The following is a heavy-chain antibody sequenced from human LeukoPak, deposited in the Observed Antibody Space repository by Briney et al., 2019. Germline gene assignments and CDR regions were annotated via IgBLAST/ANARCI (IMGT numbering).Heavy chain of an antibody. Sequence: GGSLRLSCAASGFTVSRNYMSWVRQAPGKGLEWVSVLYSGGSTNYADSVKGRFTISRDNSKNTLYLQMNSLRAEDTAFYHCARVHRYASSWDSLDYWGQGTLVTVSS. D-gene: IGHD2-2*01. J-gene: IGHJ4*02. V-gene: IGHV3-53*01. CDR2: LYSGGST. CDR1: GFTVSRNY. CDR3: ARVHRYASSWDSLDY.